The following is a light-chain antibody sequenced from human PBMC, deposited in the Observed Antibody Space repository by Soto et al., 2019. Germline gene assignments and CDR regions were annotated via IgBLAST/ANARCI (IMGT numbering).Light chain of an antibody. Sequence: DIQMTHSPSSLSASVGDRVTISCRASQTISTYLHWYQHKPGRAPRLLISDVSTLQSGVPGRFRGSGSETEFTLTITYLQPEDFDTYYCQQGYSLHALTFGGRTKVEIX. V-gene: IGKV1-39*01. CDR1: QTISTY. J-gene: IGKJ4*01. CDR3: QQGYSLHALT. CDR2: DVS.